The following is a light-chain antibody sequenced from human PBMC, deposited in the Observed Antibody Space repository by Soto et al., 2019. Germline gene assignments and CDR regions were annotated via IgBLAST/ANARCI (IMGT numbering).Light chain of an antibody. Sequence: DIQMTQSPSSLSASVGDRVTITCRAGESISNYLNWYQQKPGKAPKLLIYKASTLKSGVPSRFSGSGSGTDFTLTISRLEPEDFAVYYCQQYGSSPGTFGQGTKVDIK. CDR3: QQYGSSPGT. CDR2: KAS. V-gene: IGKV1-39*01. CDR1: ESISNY. J-gene: IGKJ1*01.